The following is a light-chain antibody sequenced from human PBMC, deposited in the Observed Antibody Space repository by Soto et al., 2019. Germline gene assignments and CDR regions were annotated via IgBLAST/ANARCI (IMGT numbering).Light chain of an antibody. J-gene: IGKJ1*01. V-gene: IGKV1-5*03. CDR2: KAS. CDR1: QSISGW. Sequence: DIQMTQSPSTLSASVGDRVTITCRASQSISGWLAWYQQKPGKAPKLLIYKASTLESGVPSRFSGSGSGTEFTLTISSLQPDDFATYYCQQYKTSSWTFGQGNRVEIK. CDR3: QQYKTSSWT.